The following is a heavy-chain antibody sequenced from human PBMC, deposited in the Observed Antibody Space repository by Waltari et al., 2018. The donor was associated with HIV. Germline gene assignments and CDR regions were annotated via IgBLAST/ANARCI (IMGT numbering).Heavy chain of an antibody. J-gene: IGHJ6*02. CDR1: GFTFSSYG. Sequence: QVQLVESGGGVVQPGRSLRLSCAASGFTFSSYGLHWVRQAPGKGLEWVGGIWYDGSNKDYADSVKGRFTISRDNSKNTLYLQMNSLRAEDTAVYYCARDTAAAGPYYYYYGMDVWGQGTTVTVSS. CDR3: ARDTAAAGPYYYYYGMDV. V-gene: IGHV3-33*01. D-gene: IGHD6-13*01. CDR2: IWYDGSNK.